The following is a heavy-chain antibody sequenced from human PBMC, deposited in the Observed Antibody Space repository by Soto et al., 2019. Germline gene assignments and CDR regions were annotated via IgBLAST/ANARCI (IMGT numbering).Heavy chain of an antibody. V-gene: IGHV3-74*01. D-gene: IGHD3-16*01. J-gene: IGHJ6*03. CDR1: GFTFSSYW. CDR3: AGGALYAFYLDV. Sequence: EVQLVESGGGLVQPGGSLRLSCASSGFTFSSYWLHWVRQAPGKGLMWVSRIKSDGITTNYADSVKGRFTISRDNARNTVYLQMNSLRGDDTAVYFCAGGALYAFYLDVWGKGTTVTVSS. CDR2: IKSDGITT.